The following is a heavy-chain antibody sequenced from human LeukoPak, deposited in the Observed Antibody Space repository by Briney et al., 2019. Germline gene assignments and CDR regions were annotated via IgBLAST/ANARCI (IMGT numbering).Heavy chain of an antibody. CDR3: ASGYSGSSHFDY. D-gene: IGHD1-26*01. V-gene: IGHV4-61*02. J-gene: IGHJ4*02. Sequence: SETLSLTCTVSGGSISSGSYYWSWIRQPAGKGLEWIGRIYTSGSTNYNPSLKSRVTISVDTSKNQFSLKLSSVTAADTAVYYCASGYSGSSHFDYWGRGTLVTVSS. CDR1: GGSISSGSYY. CDR2: IYTSGST.